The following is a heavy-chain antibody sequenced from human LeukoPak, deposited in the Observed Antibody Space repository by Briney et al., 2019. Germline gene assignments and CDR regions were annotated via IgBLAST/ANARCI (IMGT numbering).Heavy chain of an antibody. V-gene: IGHV3-23*01. CDR3: AKGIYPQGLLPYYFDY. D-gene: IGHD3-22*01. Sequence: GGSLRLSCAASGFTFSSYAMSWVRQAPGKGLEWVSAISGSGGSTHYADSVKGRFTISRDNSKNTLYLQMNSLRAEDTAVYYCAKGIYPQGLLPYYFDYWGQGTLVTVSS. J-gene: IGHJ4*02. CDR1: GFTFSSYA. CDR2: ISGSGGST.